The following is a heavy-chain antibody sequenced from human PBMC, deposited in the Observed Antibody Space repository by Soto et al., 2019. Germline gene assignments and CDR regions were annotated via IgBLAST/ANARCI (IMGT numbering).Heavy chain of an antibody. CDR2: IYWDDDK. V-gene: IGHV2-5*02. J-gene: IGHJ5*02. D-gene: IGHD3-16*01. CDR3: AHIPNYYQYDWFDP. Sequence: QITLKESGPTLVKPTQTLTLTCTFSGFSLTTRGVGVGWIRQPPGKALECLALIYWDDDKRYSPSLQSRLSLTKDTSKNQVVMTMTNVDPVDKATYYCAHIPNYYQYDWFDPWGQGTLVSVSS. CDR1: GFSLTTRGVG.